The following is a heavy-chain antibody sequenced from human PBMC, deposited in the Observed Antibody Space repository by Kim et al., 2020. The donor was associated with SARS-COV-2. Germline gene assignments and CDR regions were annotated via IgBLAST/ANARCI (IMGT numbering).Heavy chain of an antibody. CDR2: T. D-gene: IGHD6-19*01. Sequence: TYYADSVKGRFTISRDNSKNTLYLQMNSLRAEDTAVYYCATSIAVAGTAGWGQGTLVTVSS. J-gene: IGHJ4*02. V-gene: IGHV3-23*01. CDR3: ATSIAVAGTAG.